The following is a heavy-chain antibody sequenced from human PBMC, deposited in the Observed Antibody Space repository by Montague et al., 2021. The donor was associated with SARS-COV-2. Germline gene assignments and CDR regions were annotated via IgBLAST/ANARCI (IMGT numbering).Heavy chain of an antibody. CDR2: VFLSGDI. D-gene: IGHD3-16*01. CDR3: ARMSMHYVATSNSRRGGLDV. Sequence: SETLSLTCTVSGGSFSTYYWTWIRQPPNKGLEWIGNVFLSGDINRNPSLKSRVSMSVDTSKNQFFLVLNSVTPADTAVDYCARMSMHYVATSNSRRGGLDVWGQGTTVIVSS. V-gene: IGHV4-59*01. J-gene: IGHJ6*02. CDR1: GGSFSTYY.